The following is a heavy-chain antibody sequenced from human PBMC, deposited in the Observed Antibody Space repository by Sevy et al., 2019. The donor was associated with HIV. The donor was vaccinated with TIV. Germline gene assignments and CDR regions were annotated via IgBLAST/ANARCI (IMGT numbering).Heavy chain of an antibody. CDR3: ARDSYRSVSSDVDWFAP. D-gene: IGHD6-19*01. Sequence: GGSLRLSCEASGFFFSNFWMHWVRQTPGKGLEWVSRIEKDGSKTIYADSVRGQFIVSRDNSKKTVSLQMNSLRVVDSAIYYCARDSYRSVSSDVDWFAPWGRGTLVTVSS. V-gene: IGHV3-74*01. CDR1: GFFFSNFW. J-gene: IGHJ5*02. CDR2: IEKDGSKT.